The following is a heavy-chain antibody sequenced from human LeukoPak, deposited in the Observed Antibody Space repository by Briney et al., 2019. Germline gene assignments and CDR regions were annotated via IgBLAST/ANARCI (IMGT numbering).Heavy chain of an antibody. CDR2: ISYDGSNK. CDR3: AKGVTYGPFDY. D-gene: IGHD2-8*01. CDR1: GFTFSSYG. Sequence: PGGSLRLSCAASGFTFSSYGMHWVRQAPGKGLEWVAVISYDGSNKYYADSVKGRFTISRDNSKNTLYLQMNSLRADDTAVYYCAKGVTYGPFDYWGQGTLVTVSS. V-gene: IGHV3-30*18. J-gene: IGHJ4*02.